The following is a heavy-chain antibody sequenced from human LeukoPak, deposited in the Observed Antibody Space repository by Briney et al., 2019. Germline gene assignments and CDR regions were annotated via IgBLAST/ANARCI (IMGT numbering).Heavy chain of an antibody. CDR1: GFTVSSNY. Sequence: GGSLRLSCAASGFTVSSNYMSWVRQAPGEGLEWVSVIYSGGSTYYADSVKGRFTISRDNSKNTLYLQMNSLRAEDTAVYYCARVRYRSWFDPWGQGTLVTVSS. J-gene: IGHJ5*02. CDR3: ARVRYRSWFDP. V-gene: IGHV3-53*01. D-gene: IGHD3-16*02. CDR2: IYSGGST.